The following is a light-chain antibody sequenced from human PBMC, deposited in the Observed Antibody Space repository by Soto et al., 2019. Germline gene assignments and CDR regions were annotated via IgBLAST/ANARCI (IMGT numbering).Light chain of an antibody. V-gene: IGKV3-15*01. Sequence: EIVMTQSPATLSASPGERATITCRASQCVSSNLAWYQQKPGQAPRLLIYGASTRPTGVPSSFSGSGSGTEFTLTISSLQSEDFAIYYCQQYNNWPITFGQGTQVEI. CDR1: QCVSSN. CDR3: QQYNNWPIT. J-gene: IGKJ5*01. CDR2: GAS.